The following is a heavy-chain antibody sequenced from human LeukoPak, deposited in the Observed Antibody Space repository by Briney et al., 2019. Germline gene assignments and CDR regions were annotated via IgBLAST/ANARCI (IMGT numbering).Heavy chain of an antibody. CDR1: GGTFSSYA. CDR2: IIPILGIA. D-gene: IGHD2-15*01. V-gene: IGHV1-69*04. Sequence: ASVKVSCKASGGTFSSYAISWVRQAPGQGLEWMGRIIPILGIANYAQKFQGRDTITADKSTSTAYMELSSLRSEDTAVYYCARLGCSGGSCKNDYWGQGTLVTVSS. J-gene: IGHJ4*02. CDR3: ARLGCSGGSCKNDY.